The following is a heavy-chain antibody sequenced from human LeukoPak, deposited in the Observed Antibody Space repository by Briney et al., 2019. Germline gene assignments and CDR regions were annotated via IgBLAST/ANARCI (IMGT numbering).Heavy chain of an antibody. Sequence: GGSLRLSCAASGITFSSYEMNWVRQAPGKGLEWVSYISSSGSTIYYADSVKGRFAISRDNAKNSLYLQMNSLRAEDTAVYYCAREGLYYYGSGSYYKDYWGQGTLVTVSS. CDR1: GITFSSYE. D-gene: IGHD3-10*01. J-gene: IGHJ4*02. CDR3: AREGLYYYGSGSYYKDY. CDR2: ISSSGSTI. V-gene: IGHV3-48*03.